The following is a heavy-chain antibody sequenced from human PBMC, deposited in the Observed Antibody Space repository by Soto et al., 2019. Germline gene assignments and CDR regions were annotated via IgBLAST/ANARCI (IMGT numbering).Heavy chain of an antibody. J-gene: IGHJ4*02. V-gene: IGHV1-46*01. D-gene: IGHD3-10*01. Sequence: GASVKVSCKASGYTFTNHYIHWVRQGPGQGPEWMGTINPSGGKTDYAQKFKGRVTLTSDTPTSTVYMELRSLRSEDTAIYYCARDEYHYGSGSSYSTLDDWGQGTLVTSPQ. CDR3: ARDEYHYGSGSSYSTLDD. CDR2: INPSGGKT. CDR1: GYTFTNHY.